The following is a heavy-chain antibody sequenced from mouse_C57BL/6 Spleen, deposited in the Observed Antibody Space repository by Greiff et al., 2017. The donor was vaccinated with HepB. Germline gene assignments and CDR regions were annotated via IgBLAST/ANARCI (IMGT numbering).Heavy chain of an antibody. J-gene: IGHJ4*01. CDR2: ISNGGGST. V-gene: IGHV5-12*01. D-gene: IGHD1-1*01. CDR3: AIYYGSSNYAMDY. Sequence: EVMLVESGGGLVQPGGSLKLSCAASGFTFSDYYMYWVRQTPEKRLEWVAYISNGGGSTYYPDTVKGRFTISRDNAKNTLYLQMSRLKSEDTAMYYCAIYYGSSNYAMDYWGQGTSVTVSS. CDR1: GFTFSDYY.